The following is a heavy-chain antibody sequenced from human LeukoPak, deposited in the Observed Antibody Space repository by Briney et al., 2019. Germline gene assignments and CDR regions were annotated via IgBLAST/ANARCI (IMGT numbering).Heavy chain of an antibody. J-gene: IGHJ4*02. D-gene: IGHD1-1*01. CDR1: GGSISSYY. CDR3: ARHPKWKRDYFDY. Sequence: SETLSLTCTVSGGSISSYYWSWIRQPPGKGLEWIGYIYYSGSTNYNPSLKSRVTISVDTSKNQFSLKLSSVTAADTAVYYCARHPKWKRDYFDYWGQGTLVTVSS. CDR2: IYYSGST. V-gene: IGHV4-59*08.